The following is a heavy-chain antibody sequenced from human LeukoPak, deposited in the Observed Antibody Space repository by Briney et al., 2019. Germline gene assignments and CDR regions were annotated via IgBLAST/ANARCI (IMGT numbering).Heavy chain of an antibody. Sequence: ASVKVSCKASGYTFTSYGISWVRQAPGQGLEWMGWISAYNGNTNYAQKLQGRVTMTTDTSTSTAYMELRSLRSGDTAVYYCAREDYYDSSGTLDYWGQGTLVTVSS. J-gene: IGHJ4*02. CDR1: GYTFTSYG. V-gene: IGHV1-18*01. D-gene: IGHD3-22*01. CDR2: ISAYNGNT. CDR3: AREDYYDSSGTLDY.